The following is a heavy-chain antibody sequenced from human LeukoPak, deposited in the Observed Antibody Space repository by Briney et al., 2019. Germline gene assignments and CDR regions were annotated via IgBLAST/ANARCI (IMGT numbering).Heavy chain of an antibody. CDR3: ASGSYRSAFDY. V-gene: IGHV4-61*02. CDR2: IYTSGTT. D-gene: IGHD3-10*01. Sequence: KASETLSLTCTVSGGSISSGTYFWTWIRQPAGKGLEYIGLIYTSGTTKYNPSLKSRVTISVNTSKIQFSLNLSSVPAADTAVYYCASGSYRSAFDYWGQGTLVTVSS. J-gene: IGHJ4*02. CDR1: GGSISSGTYF.